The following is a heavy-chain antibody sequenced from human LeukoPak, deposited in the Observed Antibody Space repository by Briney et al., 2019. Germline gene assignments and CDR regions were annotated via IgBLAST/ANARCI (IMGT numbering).Heavy chain of an antibody. CDR2: ISGSGGGT. CDR1: GFTFSSLA. CDR3: AKRLAHTAFDY. J-gene: IGHJ4*02. D-gene: IGHD2-21*01. V-gene: IGHV3-23*01. Sequence: GGSLRLSCAASGFTFSSLAMSWVRQAPGKGLEWVSTISGSGGGTYYADPVKGRFTISRDNSRNTLSLQMNSLRAEDTAVYYCAKRLAHTAFDYWGQGTLVTVSS.